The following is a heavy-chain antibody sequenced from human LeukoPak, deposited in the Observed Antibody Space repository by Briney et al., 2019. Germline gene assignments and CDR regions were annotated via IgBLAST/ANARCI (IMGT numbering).Heavy chain of an antibody. CDR1: GFTFSNAW. Sequence: PGGSLRLSCAASGFTFSNAWMSWVRQAPGKGLEWVGRIKSKTDGGTTDYAAPVKGRFTISRDDSKNTLYLQMNSLKTEDTAVYYCTTAGIVVIITADYWGQGTLVTVSS. D-gene: IGHD3-22*01. V-gene: IGHV3-15*01. J-gene: IGHJ4*02. CDR2: IKSKTDGGTT. CDR3: TTAGIVVIITADY.